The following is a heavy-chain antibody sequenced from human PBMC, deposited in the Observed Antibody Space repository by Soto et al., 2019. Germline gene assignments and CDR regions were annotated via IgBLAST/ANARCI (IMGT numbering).Heavy chain of an antibody. D-gene: IGHD6-13*01. Sequence: SETLSLTCAVSGGSISSSNWWSWVRQPPGKGLEWIGEIYHSGSTNYNPSLKSRVTISVDKSKNQFSLKLSSVTAADTAVYYCARGKNRIAAALFDYWGQGTLVTVSS. CDR1: GGSISSSNW. CDR3: ARGKNRIAAALFDY. J-gene: IGHJ4*02. V-gene: IGHV4-4*02. CDR2: IYHSGST.